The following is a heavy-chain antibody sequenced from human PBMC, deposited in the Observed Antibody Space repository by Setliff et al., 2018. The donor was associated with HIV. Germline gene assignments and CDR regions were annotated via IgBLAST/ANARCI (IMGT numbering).Heavy chain of an antibody. CDR2: IYWNGDE. CDR3: AHGRTGIAPPDFDY. CDR1: GFSLTPRGAS. D-gene: IGHD7-27*01. Sequence: SGPTLVNPTQPLTLTCTFFGFSLTPRGASVGWIRQPPGRALEWLALIYWNGDERYSASLQGRLSIAKDTSRNQVVLTLTNMSPDDTATYFCAHGRTGIAPPDFDYWGPGSLVTVSS. V-gene: IGHV2-5*01. J-gene: IGHJ4*02.